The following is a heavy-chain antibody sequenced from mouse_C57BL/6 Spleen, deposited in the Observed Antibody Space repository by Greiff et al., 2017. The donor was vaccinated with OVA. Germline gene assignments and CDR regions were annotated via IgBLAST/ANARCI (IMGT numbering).Heavy chain of an antibody. J-gene: IGHJ4*01. CDR3: ARRTTVGDYAMDY. D-gene: IGHD1-1*01. Sequence: EVKLVESGGDLVKPGGSLKLSCAASGFTFSSYGMSWVRQTPDKRLAWVATISSGGSYTYYPDSVKGRFTISRDNAKNTLYLQMSSLKSEDTAMYYCARRTTVGDYAMDYWGQGTSVTVSS. V-gene: IGHV5-6*02. CDR1: GFTFSSYG. CDR2: ISSGGSYT.